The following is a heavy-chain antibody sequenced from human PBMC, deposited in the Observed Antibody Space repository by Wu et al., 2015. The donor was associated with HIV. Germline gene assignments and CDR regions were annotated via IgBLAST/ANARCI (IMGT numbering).Heavy chain of an antibody. CDR3: AIMVRGVIGRAKDLTY. CDR2: IIPIFGTA. CDR1: GGTFSSYA. D-gene: IGHD3-10*01. V-gene: IGHV1-69*05. J-gene: IGHJ4*02. Sequence: QVQLVQSGAEVKKPGSSVKVSCKASGGTFSSYAISWVRQAPGQGLEWMGGIIPIFGTANYAQKFQGRVTITTDESTSTAYMELSSLRSEDTAVYYCAIMVRGVIGRAKDLTYWGQGTRGHRLL.